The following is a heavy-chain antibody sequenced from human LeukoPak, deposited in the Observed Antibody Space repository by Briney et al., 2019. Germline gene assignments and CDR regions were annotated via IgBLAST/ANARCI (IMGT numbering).Heavy chain of an antibody. V-gene: IGHV1-2*06. CDR1: GYTFTGYY. Sequence: ASVKVSCKASGYTFTGYYMHWVRQAPGQGLEWMGRINPKSGGTNYAQKFQGRVTMTRDTSISTAYMELSRLRSDDTAVYYCASQTYYYGSGSYSYWGQGTLVTVSS. CDR2: INPKSGGT. J-gene: IGHJ4*02. CDR3: ASQTYYYGSGSYSY. D-gene: IGHD3-10*01.